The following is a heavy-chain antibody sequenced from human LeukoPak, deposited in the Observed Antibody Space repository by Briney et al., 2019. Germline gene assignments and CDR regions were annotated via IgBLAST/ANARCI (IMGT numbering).Heavy chain of an antibody. V-gene: IGHV3-7*03. CDR3: VRVIVVVVAAIGYFDY. D-gene: IGHD2-15*01. Sequence: PGGSLRLSCAASGFTFSSYWMSWVRQAPGKGLEWVANIKQDGSEKYYVDSVKGRFTISRDNAKNSLYLQMNSLRAEDTAVYYCVRVIVVVVAAIGYFDYWGQGTLVTVSS. CDR2: IKQDGSEK. CDR1: GFTFSSYW. J-gene: IGHJ4*02.